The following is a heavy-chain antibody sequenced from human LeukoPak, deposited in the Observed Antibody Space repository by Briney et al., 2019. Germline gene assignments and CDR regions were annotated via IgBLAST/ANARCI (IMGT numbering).Heavy chain of an antibody. Sequence: GGSLRLSCAASGFTFSDYYMSWIRQAPGKGLEWVSYISSSGSTIYYADSVKGRFTISRDSAKNSLYLQMNSLRAEDTAVYYCARGYSSSWYAVDYWGQGTLVTVSS. V-gene: IGHV3-11*01. D-gene: IGHD6-13*01. J-gene: IGHJ4*02. CDR2: ISSSGSTI. CDR3: ARGYSSSWYAVDY. CDR1: GFTFSDYY.